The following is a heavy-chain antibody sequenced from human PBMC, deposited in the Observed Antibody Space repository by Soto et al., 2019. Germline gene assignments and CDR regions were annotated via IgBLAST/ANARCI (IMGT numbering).Heavy chain of an antibody. CDR1: GGTFTTYP. Sequence: QVQLVQSGAEVKKPGSSVKVSCKASGGTFTTYPINWVRQAPGQGLEWMGGIIPMFGTTNYAQKFQGRATITADESTSTAYMELSSLRSEDTAMYYCARQFTDGDYQYWGQGTLVTVSS. CDR3: ARQFTDGDYQY. V-gene: IGHV1-69*01. CDR2: IIPMFGTT. D-gene: IGHD4-17*01. J-gene: IGHJ4*02.